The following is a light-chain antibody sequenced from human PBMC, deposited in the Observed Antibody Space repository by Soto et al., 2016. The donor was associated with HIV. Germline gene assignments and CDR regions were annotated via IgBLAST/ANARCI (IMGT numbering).Light chain of an antibody. CDR1: NLGSKS. Sequence: SYELTQPPSVSVAPGKTARITCGGDNLGSKSVHWYQQKPGQAPVLVVYDDSDRPSGIPERFSGSNSGNTATLTISRVEAGDEADYYCQVWDAAHDLLVVFGGGTKLTVL. CDR2: DDS. V-gene: IGLV3-21*03. J-gene: IGLJ2*01. CDR3: QVWDAAHDLLVV.